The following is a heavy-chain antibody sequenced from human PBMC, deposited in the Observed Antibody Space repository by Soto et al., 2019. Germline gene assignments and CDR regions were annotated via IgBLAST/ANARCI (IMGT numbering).Heavy chain of an antibody. Sequence: PGLSLRLSCAASGFTFSSYGMSWVLQAPGKGLEWVSTISSSGGSTYYADSVKGRFTISRDNSKNMLYLQMNSLRAEDTAVYYCAKRDYESSGYPFDYWGQGTLVTVSS. V-gene: IGHV3-23*01. CDR3: AKRDYESSGYPFDY. CDR2: ISSSGGST. D-gene: IGHD3-22*01. CDR1: GFTFSSYG. J-gene: IGHJ4*02.